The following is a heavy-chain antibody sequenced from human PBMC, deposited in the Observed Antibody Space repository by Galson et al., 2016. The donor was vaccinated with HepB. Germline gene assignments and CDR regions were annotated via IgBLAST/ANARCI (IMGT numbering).Heavy chain of an antibody. CDR2: ISFDESTQ. J-gene: IGHJ4*02. Sequence: SLRLSCAASGFTSSSFHWVRQAPGKGLEWVAAISFDESTQYYADSVKARFTISRDNSKIPLHLQMTTLRPEDTAVYYCARTRGMVRSPYGIDYWGQGTLVTVSS. V-gene: IGHV3-30*04. CDR1: GFTSSSF. CDR3: ARTRGMVRSPYGIDY. D-gene: IGHD5-18*01.